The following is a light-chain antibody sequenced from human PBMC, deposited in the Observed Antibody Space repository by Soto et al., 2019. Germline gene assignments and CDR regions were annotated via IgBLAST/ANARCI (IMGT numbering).Light chain of an antibody. CDR2: DVS. J-gene: IGLJ2*01. CDR3: SSYSSSGIEV. V-gene: IGLV2-14*01. CDR1: SSDVGGYNY. Sequence: QSALTQPASVSGSPGQSISISCTGTSSDVGGYNYVFWYQQHPGKAPKVLIYDVSHRPSLVSYRFSGSKSGNTASLTISGHQADDEADYYCSSYSSSGIEVFGGGTKLTVL.